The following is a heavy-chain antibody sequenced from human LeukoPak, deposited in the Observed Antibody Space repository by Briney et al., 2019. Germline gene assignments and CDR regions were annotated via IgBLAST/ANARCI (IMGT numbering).Heavy chain of an antibody. J-gene: IGHJ5*02. V-gene: IGHV3-74*01. CDR1: EFTFSGYW. CDR2: INRDGTTT. CDR3: ARLDGTTLYWFDP. D-gene: IGHD1-7*01. Sequence: GGSLRLSCTTSEFTFSGYWMHWVRQGPGKGLVWVSRINRDGTTTTYADSVQGRFTISRDNAKNSLYLQMNSLRAEDTAVYYCARLDGTTLYWFDPWGQGTLVTVSS.